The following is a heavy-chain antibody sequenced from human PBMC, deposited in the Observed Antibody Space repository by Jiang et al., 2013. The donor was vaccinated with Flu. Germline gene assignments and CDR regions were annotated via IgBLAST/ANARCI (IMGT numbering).Heavy chain of an antibody. D-gene: IGHD2-15*01. Sequence: KTDGGTTDYAAPVKGRFTISRDDSKNTLYLQMNSLKTEDTAVYYCTSHYPGSRGFDYWGQGTLVTVSS. J-gene: IGHJ4*02. CDR3: TSHYPGSRGFDY. V-gene: IGHV3-15*01. CDR2: KTDGGTT.